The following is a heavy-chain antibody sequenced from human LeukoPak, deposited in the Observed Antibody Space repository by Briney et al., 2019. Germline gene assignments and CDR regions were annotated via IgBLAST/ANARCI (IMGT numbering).Heavy chain of an antibody. CDR2: ISGSGGST. CDR1: GFTFSSYG. CDR3: AKSPTLKWFGEIF. J-gene: IGHJ4*02. D-gene: IGHD3-10*01. Sequence: GGTLRLSCAASGFTFSSYGMSWVRHAPGKGLEWVSAISGSGGSTYYADSVKGGFTISRDNSKNTLYLQMNSLRAEDTAVYYCAKSPTLKWFGEIFWGQGTLVTVSS. V-gene: IGHV3-23*01.